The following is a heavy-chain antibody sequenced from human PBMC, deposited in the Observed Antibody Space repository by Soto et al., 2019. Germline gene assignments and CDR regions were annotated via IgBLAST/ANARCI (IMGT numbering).Heavy chain of an antibody. CDR1: GGSISSYY. V-gene: IGHV4-59*01. CDR3: ARSDGSSWYLGYYYGMDV. D-gene: IGHD6-13*01. Sequence: SETLSLTCTVSGGSISSYYWSWIRQPPGEGLEWIGYFFYSGSTNSNPFVKSRVTTSVDTSKNQFSLKLSSVTAADTAVYYCARSDGSSWYLGYYYGMDVWGQGTTVTVSS. J-gene: IGHJ6*02. CDR2: FFYSGST.